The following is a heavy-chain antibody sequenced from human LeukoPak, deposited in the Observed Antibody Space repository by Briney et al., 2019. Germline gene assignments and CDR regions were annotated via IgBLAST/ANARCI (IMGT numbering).Heavy chain of an antibody. Sequence: PSETLSLTCTVSGGSISSYYWSWIRQPPGKGLEWIGYIYYSGSTNYNPSLKSRVTISVDTSKNQFSLKLSSVSAADTAVYYCARGTTGYYYYYGMDVWGQGTTVTVSS. CDR2: IYYSGST. V-gene: IGHV4-59*01. D-gene: IGHD4-11*01. CDR1: GGSISSYY. J-gene: IGHJ6*02. CDR3: ARGTTGYYYYYGMDV.